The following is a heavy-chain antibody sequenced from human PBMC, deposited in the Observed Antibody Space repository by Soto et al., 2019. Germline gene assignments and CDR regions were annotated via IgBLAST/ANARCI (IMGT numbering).Heavy chain of an antibody. Sequence: GGSLRLSCAASGFTFSSHTMNWVRQAPGEGLEWVSSTSSSSTYIYYADSVKGRFTISRDNAKNSLYLQMNSLRAEDTAVYYCARVFGYCSGGACSSLDYWGQGTLVTVS. V-gene: IGHV3-21*01. CDR1: GFTFSSHT. CDR3: ARVFGYCSGGACSSLDY. CDR2: TSSSSTYI. D-gene: IGHD2-15*01. J-gene: IGHJ4*02.